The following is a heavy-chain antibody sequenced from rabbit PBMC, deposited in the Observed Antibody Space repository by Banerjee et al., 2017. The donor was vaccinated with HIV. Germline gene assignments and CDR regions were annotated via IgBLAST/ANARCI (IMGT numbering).Heavy chain of an antibody. V-gene: IGHV1S45*01. CDR1: GFDFSGVYY. J-gene: IGHJ4*01. Sequence: QEQLVESGGGLVQPEGSLTLTCTASGFDFSGVYYISWVRQAPGKGPEWIACIYTGASGRTYYASWAKGRFTISKTSSTTVTLQMTSLTAADTATYFCARDLLASYLGVGYENLWGPGTLVTVS. CDR3: ARDLLASYLGVGYENL. CDR2: IYTGASGRT. D-gene: IGHD7-1*01.